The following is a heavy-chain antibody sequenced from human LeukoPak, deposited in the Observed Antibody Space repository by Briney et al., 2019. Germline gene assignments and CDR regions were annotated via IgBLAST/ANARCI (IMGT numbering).Heavy chain of an antibody. CDR2: INPNSGGT. CDR3: ARESREMRFDP. D-gene: IGHD5-24*01. V-gene: IGHV1-2*02. CDR1: EYTFTGYY. J-gene: IGHJ5*02. Sequence: ASVKVSCKASEYTFTGYYMRWVRQAPGQGLELMGWINPNSGGTNYAQKFQGRVTMTRDTSISTAYMELSRLRSDDTAVYYCARESREMRFDPWGQGTLVTVSS.